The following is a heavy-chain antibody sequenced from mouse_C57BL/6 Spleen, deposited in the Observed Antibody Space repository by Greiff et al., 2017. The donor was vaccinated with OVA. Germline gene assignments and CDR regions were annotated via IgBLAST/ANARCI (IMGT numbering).Heavy chain of an antibody. CDR2: IYPGNSDT. V-gene: IGHV1-5*01. Sequence: VQLKESGTVLARPGASVKMSCKTSGYTFTSYWMHWVKQRPGQGLEWIGAIYPGNSDTSYNQKFKGKAKLTAVTSASTAYMELSSLTNEDSAVYYCTTTSYYSNLWYFDVWGTGTTVTVSS. J-gene: IGHJ1*03. D-gene: IGHD2-5*01. CDR1: GYTFTSYW. CDR3: TTTSYYSNLWYFDV.